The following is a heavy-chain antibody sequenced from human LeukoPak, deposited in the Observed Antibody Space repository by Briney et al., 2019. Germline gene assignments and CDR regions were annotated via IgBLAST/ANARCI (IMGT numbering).Heavy chain of an antibody. CDR2: IYYSEST. V-gene: IGHV4-31*03. CDR1: GGSISSGGYY. CDR3: ARVPAYYDSSGYPDY. D-gene: IGHD3-22*01. J-gene: IGHJ4*02. Sequence: SETLSLTCSVSGGSISSGGYYWRWIRQHPGKGLECIGYIYYSESTCYTPSLKSRVTISVDTSKNQFSLKLSSVTAADTAVYYCARVPAYYDSSGYPDYWGQGTMVTVSS.